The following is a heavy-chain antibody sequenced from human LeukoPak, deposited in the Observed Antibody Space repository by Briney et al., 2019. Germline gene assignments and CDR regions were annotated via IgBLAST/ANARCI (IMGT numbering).Heavy chain of an antibody. Sequence: GESLKISCAASGFTFSSNEMNWVRQAPGKGLEWVSYISSRGTTTYYADSVKGRFTISRDDAKNSLYLHMNSLRVEDTAVYYCARLYSSSSGLRASDYWGQGTLVTVSS. V-gene: IGHV3-48*03. D-gene: IGHD6-6*01. J-gene: IGHJ4*02. CDR3: ARLYSSSSGLRASDY. CDR1: GFTFSSNE. CDR2: ISSRGTTT.